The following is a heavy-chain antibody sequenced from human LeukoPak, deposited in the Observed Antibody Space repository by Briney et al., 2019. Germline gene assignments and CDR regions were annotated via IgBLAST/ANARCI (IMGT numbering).Heavy chain of an antibody. CDR1: EFTFTTYG. CDR3: AKESFGGQWLALYNPFDY. D-gene: IGHD6-19*01. J-gene: IGHJ4*02. CDR2: ISYDGSNK. V-gene: IGHV3-30*18. Sequence: GGSLRLSCAASEFTFTTYGMHWVRQAPGKGLEWVAVISYDGSNKYYADSVKGRFTISRDNSKNTLYVQMNSLRAEDTAVYYCAKESFGGQWLALYNPFDYWGQGTLVTVSS.